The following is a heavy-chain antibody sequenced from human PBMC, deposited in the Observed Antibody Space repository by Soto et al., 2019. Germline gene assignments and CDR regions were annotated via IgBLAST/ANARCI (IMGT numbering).Heavy chain of an antibody. Sequence: ASETLSLTCTVSGGSVSSGSYYWSWIRQPPGKGLEWIGYIYYSGSTNYNPSLKSRVTISVDTSKNQFSLKLSSVTAADTAVYYCARARIVVVPAAMLDYYYGMDVWGQGTTVTVSS. D-gene: IGHD2-2*01. CDR3: ARARIVVVPAAMLDYYYGMDV. J-gene: IGHJ6*02. CDR1: GGSVSSGSYY. V-gene: IGHV4-61*01. CDR2: IYYSGST.